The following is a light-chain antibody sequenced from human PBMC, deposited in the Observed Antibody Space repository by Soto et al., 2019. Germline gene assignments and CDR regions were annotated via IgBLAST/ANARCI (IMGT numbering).Light chain of an antibody. CDR2: DVS. V-gene: IGLV2-14*03. CDR3: ASYTSRSTLV. Sequence: QSARTQPASVSGSPGQSITISCTGSSSDVGGYDFVSWYQHHPGKAPRLMIFDVSNRPSAVSNRFSGSKSGNTASLTISGLQAEDEGDYYCASYTSRSTLVFGTGTKVTVL. J-gene: IGLJ1*01. CDR1: SSDVGGYDF.